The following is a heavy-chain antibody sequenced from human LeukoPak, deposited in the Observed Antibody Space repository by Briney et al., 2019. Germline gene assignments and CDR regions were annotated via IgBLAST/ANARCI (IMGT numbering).Heavy chain of an antibody. CDR2: ISGSGGST. V-gene: IGHV3-23*01. D-gene: IGHD2-2*01. CDR1: RFQFSSYA. CDR3: AKPDLYCSSTSCPSDY. J-gene: IGHJ4*02. Sequence: PGGSLRLSCVASRFQFSSYAMSWVRQAPGKGLEWVSAISGSGGSTYYADSVKGRFTISRDNSKNTLYLQMYSLRAEDTAVYYCAKPDLYCSSTSCPSDYWGQGTLVTVSS.